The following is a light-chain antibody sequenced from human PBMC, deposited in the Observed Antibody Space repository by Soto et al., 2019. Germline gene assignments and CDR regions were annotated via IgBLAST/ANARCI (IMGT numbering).Light chain of an antibody. Sequence: DIVMTQSPDSLAVSLGERATINCKSSRNILYSSNNKNYLAWSQQKPGQPPKLLIYWASTRESGVPDRFSGSGSGTDFTLTISSLQAEDVAVYYCQQYYSAPLTFGGGTKVEIK. CDR1: RNILYSSNNKNY. CDR3: QQYYSAPLT. CDR2: WAS. V-gene: IGKV4-1*01. J-gene: IGKJ4*01.